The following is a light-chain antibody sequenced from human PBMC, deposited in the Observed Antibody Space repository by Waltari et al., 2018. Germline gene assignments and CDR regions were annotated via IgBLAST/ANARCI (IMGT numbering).Light chain of an antibody. J-gene: IGKJ4*01. Sequence: ELVLTQSPGTLSLSPGERATLSCRASQIVSRNYLAWYQQKPGQAPRLLIYGASSRATGIPDRFSGSGSGTDFTLTISRLEPDDFAVYYCHQYNNWPPSLTFGGGTEVEI. V-gene: IGKV3-20*01. CDR1: QIVSRNY. CDR3: HQYNNWPPSLT. CDR2: GAS.